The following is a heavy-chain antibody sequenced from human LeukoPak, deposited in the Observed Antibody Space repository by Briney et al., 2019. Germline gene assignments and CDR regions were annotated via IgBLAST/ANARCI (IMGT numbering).Heavy chain of an antibody. V-gene: IGHV3-21*01. D-gene: IGHD6-13*01. J-gene: IGHJ4*02. Sequence: ETLSLTCAVYGGSFSGYYWSWIRQPPGKGLEWVSSISSSSSYIYYADSVKGRFTISRDNAKNSLYLQMNSLRAEDTAVYYCARDRIAAAGGDYWGQGTLVTVSS. CDR3: ARDRIAAAGGDY. CDR2: ISSSSSYI. CDR1: GGSFSGYY.